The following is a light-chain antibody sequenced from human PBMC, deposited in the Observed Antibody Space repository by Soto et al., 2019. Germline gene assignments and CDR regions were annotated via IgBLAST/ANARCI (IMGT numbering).Light chain of an antibody. Sequence: EIVLTQSPGTLSLSPGERATLSCRASHTISSSYLAWYQQKPGQAPRLLMYGISRRATGIPDRFSGSGSGTDFTLTITRLEPEDFAVYYSQQYVTSSPRTFGQGTKVEIK. V-gene: IGKV3-20*01. CDR3: QQYVTSSPRT. CDR2: GIS. CDR1: HTISSSY. J-gene: IGKJ1*01.